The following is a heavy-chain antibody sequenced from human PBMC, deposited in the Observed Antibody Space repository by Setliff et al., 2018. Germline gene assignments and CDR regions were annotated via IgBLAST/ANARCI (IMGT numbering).Heavy chain of an antibody. Sequence: ASVKVSCKASGYKFTNYGITWVRQAPGQGLEWMGWINNYSFKTNYPQKFLGRVTMTTDTSTSTAYMELKSPRSDDTAVYYCARINFYVSSGYYYAPDYWGQGTLVTVSS. CDR2: INNYSFKT. D-gene: IGHD3-22*01. J-gene: IGHJ4*02. CDR3: ARINFYVSSGYYYAPDY. CDR1: GYKFTNYG. V-gene: IGHV1-18*01.